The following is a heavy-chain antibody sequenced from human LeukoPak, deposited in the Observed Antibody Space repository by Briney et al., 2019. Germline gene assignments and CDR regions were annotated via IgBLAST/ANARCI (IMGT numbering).Heavy chain of an antibody. CDR2: INPNSGGT. CDR3: ARSPHILTGENFDY. Sequence: ASVKVSCKASGYTFTGYYMHWVRQAPGQGLEWMGWINPNSGGTNYAQKFQGRVTMTRDTSISTAYMELSRLRFADTAVCYCARSPHILTGENFDYWGQGTLVTVSS. D-gene: IGHD3-9*01. CDR1: GYTFTGYY. J-gene: IGHJ4*02. V-gene: IGHV1-2*02.